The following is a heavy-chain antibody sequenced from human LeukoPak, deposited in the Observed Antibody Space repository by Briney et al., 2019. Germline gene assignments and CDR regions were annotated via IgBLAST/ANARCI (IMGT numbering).Heavy chain of an antibody. J-gene: IGHJ6*02. CDR3: ARHNGWYGYYYYGIDV. D-gene: IGHD6-19*01. V-gene: IGHV4-59*08. Sequence: SETLSLTCTVSGGSISSYYWSWIRQPPGKGLEWIGYIYYSGSTNYNPSLKSRVTISVDTSKNQFSLKLSSVTAADTAVYYCARHNGWYGYYYYGIDVWGQGTTVTVSS. CDR2: IYYSGST. CDR1: GGSISSYY.